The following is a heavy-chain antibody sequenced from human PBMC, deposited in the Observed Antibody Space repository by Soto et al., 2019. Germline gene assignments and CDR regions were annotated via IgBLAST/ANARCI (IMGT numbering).Heavy chain of an antibody. Sequence: EVQLVESGGGLVQPGGSLRLSCAASGFTFSSYAMHWVRQAPGKGLEYVSAIRSNGGSTYYANSVKGRFTISRDNSKNTLYLQMGSLRAEDMAVYYCARGPAGYYFDYWGQGTLVTVSS. CDR1: GFTFSSYA. CDR2: IRSNGGST. CDR3: ARGPAGYYFDY. V-gene: IGHV3-64*01. J-gene: IGHJ4*02. D-gene: IGHD2-2*01.